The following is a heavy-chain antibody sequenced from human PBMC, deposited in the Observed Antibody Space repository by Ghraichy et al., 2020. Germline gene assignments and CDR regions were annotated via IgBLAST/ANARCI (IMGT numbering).Heavy chain of an antibody. D-gene: IGHD6-13*01. Sequence: ASVKVSCKASGYTFTSYDINWVRQATGQGLEWMGWMNPNSGNTGYAQKFQGRVTMTRNTSISTAYMELSSLRSEDTAVYYCARGVAAARGRPAPYNWFDPWGQGTLVTVSS. CDR2: MNPNSGNT. CDR3: ARGVAAARGRPAPYNWFDP. V-gene: IGHV1-8*01. J-gene: IGHJ5*02. CDR1: GYTFTSYD.